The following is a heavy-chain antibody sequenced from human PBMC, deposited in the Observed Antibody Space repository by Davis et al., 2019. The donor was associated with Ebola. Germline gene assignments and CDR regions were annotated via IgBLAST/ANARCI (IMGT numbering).Heavy chain of an antibody. CDR1: GFTFSKYW. V-gene: IGHV4-34*01. CDR3: ARSRGDDFWSRYSIGYYYYGMDV. Sequence: ESLKISCAASGFTFSKYWMHWVRQPPGKGLEWIGEIYHTGSNNYNPSLESRVTLSVDKSKNQFSLKMTSVTAADSAVYYCARSRGDDFWSRYSIGYYYYGMDVWGQGTTVTVSS. CDR2: IYHTGSN. J-gene: IGHJ6*02. D-gene: IGHD3-3*01.